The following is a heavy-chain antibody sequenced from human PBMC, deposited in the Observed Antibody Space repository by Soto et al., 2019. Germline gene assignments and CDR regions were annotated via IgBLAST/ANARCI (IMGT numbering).Heavy chain of an antibody. J-gene: IGHJ4*02. CDR3: AHKGGGDRILDY. CDR2: IYWDDAK. V-gene: IGHV2-5*02. Sequence: QITLKESGPTLVKPTQTLTLTCTFSGFSLSASGVGVGWIRQPPGKALEWLAIIYWDDAKHYSPSLKSSLTIPKDTSKNQVVLTMTHLDPVDTATYYCAHKGGGDRILDYWGQGTLVTVSS. D-gene: IGHD3-16*01. CDR1: GFSLSASGVG.